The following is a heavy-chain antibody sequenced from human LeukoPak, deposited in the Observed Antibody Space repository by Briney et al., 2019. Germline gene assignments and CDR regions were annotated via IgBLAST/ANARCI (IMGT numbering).Heavy chain of an antibody. Sequence: GESLKISCKGSGYSFTNYWIGWVRQMPGKGLEWMGMIYPGDSGTRYSPSFQGQVTVSADNSISTAYLQWSSLKASDTAIYYCVRRYYSSSYYLDYWGQGTLVTVSS. CDR3: VRRYYSSSYYLDY. CDR1: GYSFTNYW. CDR2: IYPGDSGT. J-gene: IGHJ4*02. D-gene: IGHD6-6*01. V-gene: IGHV5-51*01.